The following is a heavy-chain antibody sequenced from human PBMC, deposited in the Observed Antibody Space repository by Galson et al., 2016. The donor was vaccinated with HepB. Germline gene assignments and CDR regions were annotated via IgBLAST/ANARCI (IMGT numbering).Heavy chain of an antibody. D-gene: IGHD1-26*01. CDR3: AREGELLRHYYYYGMDV. J-gene: IGHJ6*02. V-gene: IGHV1-18*01. Sequence: SVKVSCKASGYTFTGYGISWVRQAPGQGLEWMGWISAYNGNTNYAQKFQGRVTMTTDTSTSTAYMELRSLRSDDTAVYYCAREGELLRHYYYYGMDVWGQGTTVTVSS. CDR2: ISAYNGNT. CDR1: GYTFTGYG.